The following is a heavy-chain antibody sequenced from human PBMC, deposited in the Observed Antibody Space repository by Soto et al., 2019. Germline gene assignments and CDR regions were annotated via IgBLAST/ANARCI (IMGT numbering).Heavy chain of an antibody. J-gene: IGHJ4*02. V-gene: IGHV1-18*01. CDR2: ISAYNGNT. CDR3: ARCPSVRGRRYSSSVDYFDY. CDR1: GYTFTSYG. Sequence: ASVKVSCKASGYTFTSYGISWVRQAPGQGLEWMGWISAYNGNTNYAQKLQGRVTMTTDTSTSTAYMELRSLRSDDTAVYYCARCPSVRGRRYSSSVDYFDYWGQGTLVTVSS. D-gene: IGHD6-6*01.